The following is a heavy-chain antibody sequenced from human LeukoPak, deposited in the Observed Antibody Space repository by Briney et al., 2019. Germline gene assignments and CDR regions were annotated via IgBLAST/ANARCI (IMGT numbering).Heavy chain of an antibody. CDR3: AKVDTAMGTLVDP. V-gene: IGHV1-8*01. Sequence: ASVKVSCKASGYTFTSYDINWVRQATGQGLEWMGWMNPNSGNTGYAQKFQGRVTMTRNTSISTAYMELSSLRSEDTAVYYCAKVDTAMGTLVDPWGQGTLVTVSS. CDR2: MNPNSGNT. D-gene: IGHD5-18*01. J-gene: IGHJ5*02. CDR1: GYTFTSYD.